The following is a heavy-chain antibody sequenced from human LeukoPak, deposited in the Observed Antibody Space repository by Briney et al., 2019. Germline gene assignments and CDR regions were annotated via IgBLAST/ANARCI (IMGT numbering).Heavy chain of an antibody. D-gene: IGHD3-10*01. CDR3: ARPYFFGSGLYFDY. Sequence: SGPTLVKPTQTLTLTCTFSGFSLSTTGVGGCWIRQPPGKALEWLAHVYWDDDKRYSPSLKTRLTITKDTSKNQVVLTMTNMDPVDTATYFCARPYFFGSGLYFDYWGQGSLVTVSS. CDR2: VYWDDDK. J-gene: IGHJ4*02. CDR1: GFSLSTTGVG. V-gene: IGHV2-5*02.